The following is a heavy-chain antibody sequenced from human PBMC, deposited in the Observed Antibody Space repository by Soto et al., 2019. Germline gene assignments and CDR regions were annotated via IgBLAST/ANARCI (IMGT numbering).Heavy chain of an antibody. D-gene: IGHD6-25*01. CDR2: IWHDGSNK. CDR1: GFTFNTYG. V-gene: IGHV3-33*01. CDR3: ATYMSSDGLQCDY. Sequence: PGGSLRLSCAASGFTFNTYGMNWVRQAPGKGLEWVAVIWHDGSNKISADSVKGRFTTSRDNSKIIRYLQMTSQRAEDTAVYYCATYMSSDGLQCDYCGQGTQVTVAS. J-gene: IGHJ4*02.